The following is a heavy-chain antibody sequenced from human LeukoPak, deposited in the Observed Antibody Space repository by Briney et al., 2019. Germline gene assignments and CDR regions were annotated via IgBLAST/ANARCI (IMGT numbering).Heavy chain of an antibody. D-gene: IGHD2-15*01. V-gene: IGHV3-48*03. CDR1: GFTFSSYE. CDR2: ISSSGSTI. Sequence: GGSLRLSCAASGFTFSSYEMNWVRQAPGKGLEWVSYISSSGSTIYYADSVKGRFTISRDNAKNSLYLQMNSLRAEDTALYYCARELRGGYSWGYNYWGQGTLVTVSS. CDR3: ARELRGGYSWGYNY. J-gene: IGHJ4*02.